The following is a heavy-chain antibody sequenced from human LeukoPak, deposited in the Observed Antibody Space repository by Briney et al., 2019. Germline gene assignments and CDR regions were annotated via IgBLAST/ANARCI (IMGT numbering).Heavy chain of an antibody. CDR2: ISSSGSTK. CDR1: GFTFSSYE. Sequence: GGSLRLSCAAAGFTFSSYEMNWVRQAPGKGLEWVSYISSSGSTKYYADSVKGRFTISRDNAKNTLYLQMNSLRAEDTAVYYCARDDYFSYWGQGALVTVSS. CDR3: ARDDYFSY. J-gene: IGHJ4*02. V-gene: IGHV3-48*03.